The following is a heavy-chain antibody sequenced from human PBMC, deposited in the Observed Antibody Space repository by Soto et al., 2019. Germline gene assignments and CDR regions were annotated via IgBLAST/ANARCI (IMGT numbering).Heavy chain of an antibody. D-gene: IGHD6-19*01. CDR3: ARRIAVAVGYDY. CDR1: GFSLSNARMG. CDR2: IFSNDEK. J-gene: IGHJ4*02. V-gene: IGHV2-26*01. Sequence: QVTLKESGPVLVKPTETLTLTCTVYGFSLSNARMGVSWIRQPPGKALEWLAHIFSNDEKSYSTSLKSRLTISKDTSKSQVVLTMTNIDPVDTATYYCARRIAVAVGYDYWGQGTLVTVSS.